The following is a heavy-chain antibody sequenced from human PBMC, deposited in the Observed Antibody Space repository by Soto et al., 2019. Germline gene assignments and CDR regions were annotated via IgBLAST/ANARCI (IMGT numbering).Heavy chain of an antibody. D-gene: IGHD2-21*01. Sequence: VQLVQYGSEEKKPGSSVKVSCKASGDTSTTYVVSWVRQAPGNGLEWMGGINPMSRTAKYAEKYSGRVTITADEATKTVYLDLTTLRFEYTAVYFCVRGTYCGASCYFAREYWGQGTLVAVSS. V-gene: IGHV1-69*01. CDR3: VRGTYCGASCYFAREY. J-gene: IGHJ4*02. CDR2: INPMSRTA. CDR1: GDTSTTYV.